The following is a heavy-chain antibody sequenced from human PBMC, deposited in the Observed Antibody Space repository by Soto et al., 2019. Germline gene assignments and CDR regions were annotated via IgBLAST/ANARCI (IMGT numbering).Heavy chain of an antibody. CDR1: GFTFSSYA. CDR2: ISYDGSNK. V-gene: IGHV3-30-3*01. J-gene: IGHJ4*02. Sequence: GGSLRLSCAASGFTFSSYAMHWVRQAPGKGLEWVAVISYDGSNKYYADSVKGRFTISRDNSKNTLYLQMNSLRAEDTAVYYCARDGSISSSWPYFDYWGQGTLVTVSS. D-gene: IGHD6-6*01. CDR3: ARDGSISSSWPYFDY.